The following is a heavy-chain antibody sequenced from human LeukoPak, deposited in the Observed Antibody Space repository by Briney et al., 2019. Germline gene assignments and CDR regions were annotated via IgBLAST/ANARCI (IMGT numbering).Heavy chain of an antibody. Sequence: PGRSLRLSCSPSGFTFSNYALSSVRQAPRKRLGCVSTISVSGGSTYYSASVKGRFTISRDTSKNTLYLQMNSLSVEDTAVYYCVKLSLTAAGRGKTCFDLWGQGTLVSVSS. CDR1: GFTFSNYA. CDR2: ISVSGGST. CDR3: VKLSLTAAGRGKTCFDL. J-gene: IGHJ4*02. V-gene: IGHV3-23*01. D-gene: IGHD6-13*01.